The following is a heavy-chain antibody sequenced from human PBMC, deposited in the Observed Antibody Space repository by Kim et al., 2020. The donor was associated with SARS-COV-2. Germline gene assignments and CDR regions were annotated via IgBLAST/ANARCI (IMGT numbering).Heavy chain of an antibody. D-gene: IGHD4-17*01. V-gene: IGHV3-23*01. CDR2: ISWDGTRT. CDR3: AKGVTNSGFDY. Sequence: GGSLRLSCVASGFTFSTSPMGWVRQAPGKGLEWVSRISWDGTRTYYADSVKGRVTMSSDKSKNMLYLHMNSLRVEDTAVYYCAKGVTNSGFDYWGQGTQVTVS. CDR1: GFTFSTSP. J-gene: IGHJ4*02.